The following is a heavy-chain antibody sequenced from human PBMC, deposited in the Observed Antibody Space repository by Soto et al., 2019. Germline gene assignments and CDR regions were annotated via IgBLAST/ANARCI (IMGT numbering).Heavy chain of an antibody. V-gene: IGHV4-4*07. CDR2: IYTSGST. D-gene: IGHD3-3*01. Sequence: SETLSLTCTVSGGSISSYYWSWIRQPAGKGLEWIGRIYTSGSTNYNPSLKSRVTMSVDTSKNQFSLKLSSVTAADTAVYYCAREVGWSGYYGYYYYYYGMDVWRQRTTVTVSS. J-gene: IGHJ6*02. CDR3: AREVGWSGYYGYYYYYYGMDV. CDR1: GGSISSYY.